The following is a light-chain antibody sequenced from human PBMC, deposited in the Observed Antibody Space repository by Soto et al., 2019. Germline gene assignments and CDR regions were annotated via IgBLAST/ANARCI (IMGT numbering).Light chain of an antibody. CDR2: EGS. CDR3: CSYAGSSTSLYV. J-gene: IGLJ1*01. CDR1: SSDVGSYNL. V-gene: IGLV2-23*01. Sequence: QPALTQPASVSGSPGQSITISCTGTSSDVGSYNLVSWYQQHPGKAPKLMIYEGSKRPSGVSNRFSGSKSGNTASLTISGLQAEDEADYYCCSYAGSSTSLYVFGTGTKVTVL.